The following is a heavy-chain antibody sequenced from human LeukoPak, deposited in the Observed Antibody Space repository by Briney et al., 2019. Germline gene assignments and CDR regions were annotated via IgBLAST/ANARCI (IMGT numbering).Heavy chain of an antibody. V-gene: IGHV3-9*01. CDR2: INWNSGSL. Sequence: PGGSLRLSCAASGFTFDDYAIHWVRQAPGKGLEWVSGINWNSGSLGYADSVKGRFTISRDNAKNSLYLQMNSLRAEDTAVYYCARQNTPHGNFDYWGQGTLVTVSS. J-gene: IGHJ4*02. CDR1: GFTFDDYA. CDR3: ARQNTPHGNFDY. D-gene: IGHD1-26*01.